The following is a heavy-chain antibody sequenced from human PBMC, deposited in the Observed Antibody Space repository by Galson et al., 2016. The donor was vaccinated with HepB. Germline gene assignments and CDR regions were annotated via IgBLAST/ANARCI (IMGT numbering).Heavy chain of an antibody. Sequence: SLRLSCAASGFTFSRYGMHWVRQAPGKGLEWVAVILYDGSKEYYADSVKGRFTISGDNSKNTLYLQMNSLRAEDTAVYYCARDSFTIFGVTPNWFDPWGQGTLVTVSS. CDR3: ARDSFTIFGVTPNWFDP. CDR1: GFTFSRYG. D-gene: IGHD3-3*01. CDR2: ILYDGSKE. V-gene: IGHV3-33*01. J-gene: IGHJ5*02.